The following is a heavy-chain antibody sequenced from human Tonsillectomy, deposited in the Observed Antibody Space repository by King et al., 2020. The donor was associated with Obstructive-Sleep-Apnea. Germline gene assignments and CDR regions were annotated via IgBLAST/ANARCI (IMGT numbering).Heavy chain of an antibody. Sequence: MQLQESGPGLVRPSETLSLTCTVPGGSITNYYWGWIRQPPGKGLEWIGYTYYSVITDYNPALRGRVTISVDTSKNQLSLRVTSVTAADTAEYFCARWNEGFDYWGQGTLVTVSS. CDR3: ARWNEGFDY. CDR1: GGSITNYY. D-gene: IGHD1-1*01. J-gene: IGHJ4*02. V-gene: IGHV4-59*08. CDR2: TYYSVIT.